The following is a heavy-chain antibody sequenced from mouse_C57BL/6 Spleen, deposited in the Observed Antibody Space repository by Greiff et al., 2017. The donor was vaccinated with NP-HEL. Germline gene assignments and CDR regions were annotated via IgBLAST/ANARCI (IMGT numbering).Heavy chain of an antibody. D-gene: IGHD6-1*02. Sequence: VKLMESGPELVKPGASVKISCKASGYAFSSSWMNWVKQRPGKGLEWIGRIYPGDGDTNYNGKFKGKATLTADKSSSTAYMQLSSLTSEDSAVYFCARLTGSPFDYWGQGTTLTVSS. V-gene: IGHV1-82*01. CDR3: ARLTGSPFDY. CDR2: IYPGDGDT. CDR1: GYAFSSSW. J-gene: IGHJ2*01.